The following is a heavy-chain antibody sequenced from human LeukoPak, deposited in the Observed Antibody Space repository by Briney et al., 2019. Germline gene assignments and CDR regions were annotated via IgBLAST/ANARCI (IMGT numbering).Heavy chain of an antibody. CDR1: GFTFSSYW. CDR3: ARVRAYDILTGYYSDTFDY. Sequence: GGSLRLSCAASGFTFSSYWMHWVRQAPGKGLVWVSRINNDGSITSYADSVKGRFTISRDNAKNTLYLQMNSLRAEDTAVYYCARVRAYDILTGYYSDTFDYWGQGTLVTVSS. CDR2: INNDGSIT. V-gene: IGHV3-74*01. J-gene: IGHJ4*02. D-gene: IGHD3-9*01.